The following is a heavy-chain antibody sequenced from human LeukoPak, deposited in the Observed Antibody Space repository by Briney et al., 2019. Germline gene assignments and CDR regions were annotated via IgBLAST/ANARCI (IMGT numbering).Heavy chain of an antibody. J-gene: IGHJ6*02. CDR1: GGSINSYY. Sequence: SETPSLTCTVSGGSINSYYWSWIRQPPGKGLEWIGYIYYSGSTNYNPSLKSRVTISVDTSKNQFSLKLSSVTAADTAVYYCAMLPVYYYYYGMDVWGQGTTVTVSS. CDR2: IYYSGST. CDR3: AMLPVYYYYYGMDV. V-gene: IGHV4-59*08.